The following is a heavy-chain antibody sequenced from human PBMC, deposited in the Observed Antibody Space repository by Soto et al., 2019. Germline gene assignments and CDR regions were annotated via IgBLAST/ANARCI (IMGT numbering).Heavy chain of an antibody. Sequence: PSQTLSVTCAISGDSVSSNSAAWNWIRQSRSRGLEWLGRAYYRSKWYIDYAVSVKSRMTINPDTSKNQFSLQLNSVTPEDTAVYYCARHTPGPNFYYGMDVWGQGTTVTVSS. CDR3: ARHTPGPNFYYGMDV. CDR2: AYYRSKWYI. J-gene: IGHJ6*02. V-gene: IGHV6-1*01. CDR1: GDSVSSNSAA.